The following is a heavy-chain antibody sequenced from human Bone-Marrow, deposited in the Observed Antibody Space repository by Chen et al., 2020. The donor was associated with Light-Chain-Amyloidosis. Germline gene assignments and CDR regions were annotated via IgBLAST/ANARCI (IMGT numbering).Heavy chain of an antibody. V-gene: IGHV3-48*03. Sequence: EVQLVESGGGLVQPGGSLRLSCEASGFTFSSYEMNWVRQAPGKGLEWVSYISSSGSTIYYASSVKGRFTISRDNAKNSLYLQMNSLRAEDTAVYYCARVGFYNWNVHNAFDIWGQGTMVTVSS. J-gene: IGHJ3*02. CDR1: GFTFSSYE. CDR3: ARVGFYNWNVHNAFDI. CDR2: ISSSGSTI. D-gene: IGHD1-1*01.